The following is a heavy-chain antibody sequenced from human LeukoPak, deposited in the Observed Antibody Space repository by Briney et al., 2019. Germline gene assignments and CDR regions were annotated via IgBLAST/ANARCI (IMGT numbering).Heavy chain of an antibody. CDR3: ASTVTTPDAFDI. CDR1: GFTFSSYW. J-gene: IGHJ3*02. D-gene: IGHD4-17*01. V-gene: IGHV3-9*01. CDR2: ISWNSGSI. Sequence: GGSLRLSCAASGFTFSSYWMSWVRQAPGKGLEWVSGISWNSGSIGYADSVKGRFTISRDNAKNSLYLQMNSLRAEDTALYYCASTVTTPDAFDIWGQGTMVTVSS.